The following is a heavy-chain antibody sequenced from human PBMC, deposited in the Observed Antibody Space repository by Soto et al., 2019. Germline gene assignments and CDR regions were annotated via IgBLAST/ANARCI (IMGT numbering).Heavy chain of an antibody. CDR3: ARGVTGTLDY. CDR1: GGSVSSGSYY. V-gene: IGHV4-61*03. D-gene: IGHD2-21*02. CDR2: IYYNGRT. J-gene: IGHJ4*02. Sequence: SETLSLTCTVSGGSVSSGSYYWSWFRQPPGKGLEWIGYIYYNGRTNYNPSLKSRVTLSADTSKNHFSLKLNSVTAADAATYFCARGVTGTLDYWGQGALVTVSS.